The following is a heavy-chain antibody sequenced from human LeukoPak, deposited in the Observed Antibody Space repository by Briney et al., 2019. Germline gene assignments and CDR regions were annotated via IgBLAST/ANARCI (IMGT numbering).Heavy chain of an antibody. V-gene: IGHV4-59*01. CDR3: ARAVRVLRYFDWLLPPSYYYYYMDV. CDR2: IYYSGST. CDR1: GGSISSYY. Sequence: SETLSLTCTDSGGSISSYYWSWIRHPPGKGLEWIGYIYYSGSTNYNPSLKSRVTISVDTSKNQFSLKLSSVTAADTAVYYCARAVRVLRYFDWLLPPSYYYYYMDVWGKGTTVTISS. D-gene: IGHD3-9*01. J-gene: IGHJ6*03.